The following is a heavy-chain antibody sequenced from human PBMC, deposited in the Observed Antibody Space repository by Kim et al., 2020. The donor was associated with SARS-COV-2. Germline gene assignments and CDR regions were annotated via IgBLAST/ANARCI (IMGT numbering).Heavy chain of an antibody. J-gene: IGHJ3*02. CDR1: GFTFSSYG. CDR3: ARDRRIFGVVIILAFDI. D-gene: IGHD3-3*01. V-gene: IGHV3-33*01. Sequence: GGSLRLSCAASGFTFSSYGMHWVRQAPGKGLEWVAVIWYDGSNKYYADSVKGRFTISRDNSKNTLYLQMNSLRAEDTAVYYCARDRRIFGVVIILAFDIWGQGTMVTVSS. CDR2: IWYDGSNK.